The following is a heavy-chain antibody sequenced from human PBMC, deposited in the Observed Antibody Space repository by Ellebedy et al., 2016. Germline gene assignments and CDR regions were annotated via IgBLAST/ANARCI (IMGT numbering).Heavy chain of an antibody. CDR1: GFTFSSYA. CDR3: ARETYYDYVWGSYRHRFRDY. J-gene: IGHJ4*02. V-gene: IGHV3-30-3*01. D-gene: IGHD3-16*02. Sequence: GESLKISCAASGFTFSSYAMHWVRQAPGKGLEWVAVISYDGSNKYYADSVKGRFTISRDNSKNTLYLQMNSLRAEDTAVYYCARETYYDYVWGSYRHRFRDYWGQGTLVTVSS. CDR2: ISYDGSNK.